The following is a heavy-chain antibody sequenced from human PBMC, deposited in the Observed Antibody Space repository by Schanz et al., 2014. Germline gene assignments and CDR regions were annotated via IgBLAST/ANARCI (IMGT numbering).Heavy chain of an antibody. J-gene: IGHJ6*02. Sequence: QVQLQESGPGLVKPSETLSLTCTVSGVSIGGYYWSWIRQPPGKGLEWIGYIFFSGSTTYNPSFNSRVTIPVDMPKTGFALTLSSVTAADTAVYYCARLGVGDKAYYYYGTDVWGQGTTVLVSS. CDR2: IFFSGST. CDR3: ARLGVGDKAYYYYGTDV. V-gene: IGHV4-59*08. CDR1: GVSIGGYY. D-gene: IGHD1-26*01.